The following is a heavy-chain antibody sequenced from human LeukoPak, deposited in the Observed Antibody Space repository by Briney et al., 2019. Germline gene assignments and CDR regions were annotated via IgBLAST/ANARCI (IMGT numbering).Heavy chain of an antibody. Sequence: PSGTLSLTCAVSGGSISSSNWWSWVRQPPGEGLGWIGEIYHSGITHYNPSLKSRVTISVDKSNNQFSLILCSVTAADTAVYYCARDPGGSGSTGCFDYWGQGTLVTVSS. V-gene: IGHV4-4*02. CDR3: ARDPGGSGSTGCFDY. CDR1: GGSISSSNW. D-gene: IGHD3-10*01. CDR2: IYHSGIT. J-gene: IGHJ4*02.